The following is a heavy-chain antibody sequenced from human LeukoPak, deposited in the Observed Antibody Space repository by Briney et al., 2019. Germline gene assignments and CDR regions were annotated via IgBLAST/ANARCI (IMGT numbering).Heavy chain of an antibody. CDR2: ISSGSSYI. Sequence: GGSLRLSCAASGFTFSSYSMNWVRQAPGKGLEWVSSISSGSSYIYYADSVKGRFTISRDNAKNSLYLQMNSLRAEDTAIYYCARAYSRESGYDFVFEYWGQGTLVTVSS. D-gene: IGHD5-12*01. V-gene: IGHV3-21*01. CDR1: GFTFSSYS. J-gene: IGHJ4*02. CDR3: ARAYSRESGYDFVFEY.